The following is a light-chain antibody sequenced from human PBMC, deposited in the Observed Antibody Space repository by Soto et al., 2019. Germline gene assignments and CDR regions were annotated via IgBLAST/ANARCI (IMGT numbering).Light chain of an antibody. CDR2: GAS. J-gene: IGKJ5*01. CDR3: QQYDNLPIT. CDR1: QNIRNN. V-gene: IGKV3-15*01. Sequence: EVVMTQSPASLSLSPGERATLSCRASQNIRNNLAWYQQKPGQSPRLLISGASTREAGIPGRFSGSGSGTEFTLIISSLQSEDFATYYCQQYDNLPITFGQGTRLEIK.